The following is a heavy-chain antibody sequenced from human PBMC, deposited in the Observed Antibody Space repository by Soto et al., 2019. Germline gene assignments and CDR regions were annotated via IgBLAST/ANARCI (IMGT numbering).Heavy chain of an antibody. V-gene: IGHV3-43*01. CDR2: ISWDGGST. CDR3: AKDFPGIAVAGTNGGY. D-gene: IGHD6-19*01. CDR1: GFTFDDYT. Sequence: GGSLRLSCAASGFTFDDYTMHWVRQAPGKGLEWVSLISWDGGSTYYADSVKGRFTISRDNSKNSLYLQMNSLRTEDTALYYCAKDFPGIAVAGTNGGYWGQGTLVTVS. J-gene: IGHJ4*02.